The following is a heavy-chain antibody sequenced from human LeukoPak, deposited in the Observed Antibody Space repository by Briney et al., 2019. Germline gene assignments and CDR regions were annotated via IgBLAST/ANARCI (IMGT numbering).Heavy chain of an antibody. Sequence: GGSLRLSCAASGFTFSSYWMSWVRQAPGKGLEWVANIKQDGSEKYYVDSVKGRFTISRDNAKNSLYLQMNSLTAEDTAVYYCATCSGGRCYSKGFDYWGQGTLVTVSS. CDR3: ATCSGGRCYSKGFDY. CDR1: GFTFSSYW. J-gene: IGHJ4*02. V-gene: IGHV3-7*01. D-gene: IGHD2-15*01. CDR2: IKQDGSEK.